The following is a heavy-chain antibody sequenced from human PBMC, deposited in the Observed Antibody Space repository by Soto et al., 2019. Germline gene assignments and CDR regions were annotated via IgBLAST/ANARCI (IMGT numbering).Heavy chain of an antibody. CDR1: GGTFSSYA. CDR2: IIPIFGTA. J-gene: IGHJ6*02. V-gene: IGHV1-69*13. Sequence: GASGKGCCKASGGTFSSYAISWVRQAPGQGLEWIGGIIPIFGTANYAQKFQGRVTITADESPSTAYMELSSLRSEDTAVYSCAIGYSYGYYYYGMDVWGQGPTVTVSS. D-gene: IGHD5-18*01. CDR3: AIGYSYGYYYYGMDV.